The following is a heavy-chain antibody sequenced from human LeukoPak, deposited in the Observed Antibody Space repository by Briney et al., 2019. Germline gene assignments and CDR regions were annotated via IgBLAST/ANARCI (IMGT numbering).Heavy chain of an antibody. J-gene: IGHJ4*02. D-gene: IGHD6-19*01. CDR2: ISSSSSYI. CDR1: GFTFSSYS. V-gene: IGHV3-21*04. Sequence: PGGSLRLSCAASGFTFSSYSMNWVRQAPGKGLEWVSSISSSSSYIYYADPVKGRFTISRDNAKNSLYLQMNSLRAEDTAVYYCAKALHSSGWYGDFDYWGQGTLVTVSS. CDR3: AKALHSSGWYGDFDY.